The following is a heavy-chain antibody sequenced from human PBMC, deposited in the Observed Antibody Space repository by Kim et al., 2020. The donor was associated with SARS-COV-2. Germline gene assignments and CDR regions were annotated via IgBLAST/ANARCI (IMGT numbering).Heavy chain of an antibody. J-gene: IGHJ3*02. Sequence: SETLSLTCIVSGGSISSGDYYWSWIRQSPGTGLEWIGYIYYTESTYYNPSLKSRVTISVDTSENQFSLKLSSVSAADTAVYYCAGLRPHSFHIWGQGTLVIVSS. CDR3: AGLRPHSFHI. V-gene: IGHV4-30-4*01. CDR1: GGSISSGDYY. CDR2: IYYTEST.